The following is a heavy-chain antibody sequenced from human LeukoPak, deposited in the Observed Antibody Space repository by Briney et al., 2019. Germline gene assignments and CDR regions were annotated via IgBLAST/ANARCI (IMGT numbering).Heavy chain of an antibody. J-gene: IGHJ4*02. V-gene: IGHV1-46*01. CDR3: ARVPHPDFWKNDY. CDR2: INPSAGST. Sequence: GASVKVSCKASGYTFTTYYMHWVRQAPGQGLEWMGIINPSAGSTTYAQKFQGRVTMTRDTSTSTVYMELRSLRSDDTAVYYCARVPHPDFWKNDYWGQGTLVTVSS. CDR1: GYTFTTYY. D-gene: IGHD3-3*01.